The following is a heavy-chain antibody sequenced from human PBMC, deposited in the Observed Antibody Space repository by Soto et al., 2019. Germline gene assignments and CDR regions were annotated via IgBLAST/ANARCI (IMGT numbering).Heavy chain of an antibody. J-gene: IGHJ3*02. Sequence: PGGSLRLSCAASGFTFSSYSMNWVRQAPGKGLEWVSYISSSSSTIYYADSVKGRFTISRDNAKNSLYLQMNSLRAEDTAVYYCARDLNQPYYYDSAFDIWGQGTMVTVSS. V-gene: IGHV3-48*01. CDR1: GFTFSSYS. D-gene: IGHD3-22*01. CDR3: ARDLNQPYYYDSAFDI. CDR2: ISSSSSTI.